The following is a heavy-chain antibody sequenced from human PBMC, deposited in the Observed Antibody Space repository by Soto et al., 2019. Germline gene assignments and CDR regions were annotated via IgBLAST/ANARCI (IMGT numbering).Heavy chain of an antibody. V-gene: IGHV1-8*01. Sequence: ASVKVSCKASGYTFTSYDISWVRQATGQGLEWMGWMNPNSGNTGYAQKFQGRVTMTRNTSISTAYMELSSLRSEDTAVYYCARFRSSGYGDYAYFDYWGQGTLVTVSS. CDR3: ARFRSSGYGDYAYFDY. CDR1: GYTFTSYD. J-gene: IGHJ4*02. CDR2: MNPNSGNT. D-gene: IGHD4-17*01.